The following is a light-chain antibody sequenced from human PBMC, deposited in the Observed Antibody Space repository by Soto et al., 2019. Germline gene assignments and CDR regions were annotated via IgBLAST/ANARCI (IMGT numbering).Light chain of an antibody. CDR1: QSVSSN. J-gene: IGKJ5*01. CDR3: QQYKSWPPIT. V-gene: IGKV3-11*01. Sequence: EIVLTQSPATLSLSPGERATLSCRASQSVSSNLAWYQQKPGQAPRLLIYDASNRATDIPARFSGSGSGTDFTLTISSLKSEDYAVYYCQQYKSWPPITFGQGTRLEIK. CDR2: DAS.